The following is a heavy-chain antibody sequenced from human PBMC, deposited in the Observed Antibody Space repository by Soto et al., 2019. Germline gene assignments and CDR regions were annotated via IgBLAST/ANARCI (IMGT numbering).Heavy chain of an antibody. Sequence: SETLSLTCAVSGGSISSASSSWTWIRQPPGKGLEWIGYIYHSGRTYYNPSLKSRVTISVDRSKNQFSLKLSSVTAADTAVYYCARVPGPWGQGTLVTVSS. V-gene: IGHV4-30-2*01. J-gene: IGHJ5*02. CDR2: IYHSGRT. CDR1: GGSISSASSS. CDR3: ARVPGP.